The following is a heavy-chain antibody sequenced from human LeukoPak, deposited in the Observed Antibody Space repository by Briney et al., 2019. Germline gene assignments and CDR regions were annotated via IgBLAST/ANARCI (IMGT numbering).Heavy chain of an antibody. CDR3: AGTQSGYYYYFDY. Sequence: GGSLRLSCAASGFTFSSYWMSWVRQAPGKGLEWVANIKQDGSEKYYVDSVKGRFTISRDNAKNSLYLQMNSLRAEDTAVYYCAGTQSGYYYYFDYWGQGTLVTVSS. D-gene: IGHD3-22*01. CDR2: IKQDGSEK. V-gene: IGHV3-7*01. J-gene: IGHJ4*02. CDR1: GFTFSSYW.